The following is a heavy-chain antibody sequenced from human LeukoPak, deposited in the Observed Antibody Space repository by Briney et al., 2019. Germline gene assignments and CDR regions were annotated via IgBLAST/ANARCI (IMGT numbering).Heavy chain of an antibody. Sequence: SETLSLTCTVSGGSISSYYWSWIRQPAGKGLEWIGRIYTSGSTNYNPSLKSRVTMSVDTSKNQFSLKLSSVTAADTAVYYCARGSRGSGPYYFDYWGQGALVTVSS. CDR1: GGSISSYY. V-gene: IGHV4-4*07. CDR3: ARGSRGSGPYYFDY. J-gene: IGHJ4*02. CDR2: IYTSGST. D-gene: IGHD3-10*01.